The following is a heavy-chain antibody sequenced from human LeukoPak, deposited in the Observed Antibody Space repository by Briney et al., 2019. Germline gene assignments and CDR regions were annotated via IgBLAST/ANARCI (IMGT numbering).Heavy chain of an antibody. CDR2: IRYDGSNK. J-gene: IGHJ4*02. D-gene: IGHD6-6*01. CDR1: GFTFSNYW. CDR3: AKDGGSSYYFDY. Sequence: GGSLRLSCAASGFTFSNYWMSWVRQAPGKGLEWVAFIRYDGSNKYYADSVKGRFTISRDNSKNTLYLQMNSLRAEDTAVYYCAKDGGSSYYFDYWGQGTLVTVSS. V-gene: IGHV3-30*02.